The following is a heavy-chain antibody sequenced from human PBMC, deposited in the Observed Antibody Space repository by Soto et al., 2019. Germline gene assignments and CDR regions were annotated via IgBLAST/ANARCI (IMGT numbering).Heavy chain of an antibody. Sequence: ASLKVSCKASGYTFTGYYMHWVRQAPGQGLEWMGWINPNSGGTNYAQKFQGRVTMTRDTSISTAYMELSRLRSDDTAVYYCAGKSYSSSSAGSDYYYYYGMDVWGQGXTVTVYS. V-gene: IGHV1-2*02. D-gene: IGHD6-6*01. J-gene: IGHJ6*02. CDR2: INPNSGGT. CDR3: AGKSYSSSSAGSDYYYYYGMDV. CDR1: GYTFTGYY.